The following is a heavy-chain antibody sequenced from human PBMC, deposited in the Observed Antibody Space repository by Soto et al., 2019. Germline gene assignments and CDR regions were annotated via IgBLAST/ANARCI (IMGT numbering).Heavy chain of an antibody. CDR1: GYTFTSYG. D-gene: IGHD3-16*02. J-gene: IGHJ4*02. CDR2: ISAYNGNT. CDR3: ARDSTYYDYVWGSYRGWDYFDY. V-gene: IGHV1-18*01. Sequence: ASVKVSCKASGYTFTSYGISWVRQAPGQGLEWMGWISAYNGNTNYAQKLQGRVTMTTDTSTSTAYMELRSLRSDDTAVYYCARDSTYYDYVWGSYRGWDYFDYWGQGTLVTVSS.